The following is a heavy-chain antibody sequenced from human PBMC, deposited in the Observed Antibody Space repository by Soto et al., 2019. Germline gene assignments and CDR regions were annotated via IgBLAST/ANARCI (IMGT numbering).Heavy chain of an antibody. Sequence: GGSLRLSCAASGFTFSNAWMSWVRQAPGKGLEWVGRIKSKTDGGTTDYAAPVKGRFTISRDDSKNTLYLQMNSLKTEDTAVYYCTTDYDKKGTQDAFDIWGQGTMVTVSS. V-gene: IGHV3-15*01. CDR2: IKSKTDGGTT. J-gene: IGHJ3*02. D-gene: IGHD3-3*01. CDR1: GFTFSNAW. CDR3: TTDYDKKGTQDAFDI.